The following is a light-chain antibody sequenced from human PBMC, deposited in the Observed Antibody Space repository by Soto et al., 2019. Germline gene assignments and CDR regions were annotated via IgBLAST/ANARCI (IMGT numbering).Light chain of an antibody. V-gene: IGKV3-20*01. CDR1: QSLSSDS. Sequence: ENVLTQFPGTLSLSPGDRATLSCRASQSLSSDSLAWYQQKPGQAPRLLIYGASSRANGIPDRFSGSGSGTDFTLTISRLEPEDFAVYYCQQYVTTPLTFGGGTKVDIK. CDR3: QQYVTTPLT. CDR2: GAS. J-gene: IGKJ4*01.